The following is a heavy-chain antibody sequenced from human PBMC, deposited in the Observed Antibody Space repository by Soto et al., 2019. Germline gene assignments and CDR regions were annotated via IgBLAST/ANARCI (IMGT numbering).Heavy chain of an antibody. CDR3: VRDKGGSWDMINFDY. Sequence: PGGSLRLSCAASGFTFSSYSMNWVRQAPGKGLEWVSSISSSSSYIYYADSVKGRFTISRDNAKNSLYLQMNSLRAEDTAVYYCVRDKGGSWDMINFDYWGQGTLVTVSS. CDR1: GFTFSSYS. J-gene: IGHJ4*02. V-gene: IGHV3-21*01. D-gene: IGHD6-13*01. CDR2: ISSSSSYI.